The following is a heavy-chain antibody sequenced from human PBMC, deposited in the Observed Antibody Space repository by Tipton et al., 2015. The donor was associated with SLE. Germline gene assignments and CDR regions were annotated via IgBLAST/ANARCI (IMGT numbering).Heavy chain of an antibody. CDR2: IYHSGST. CDR1: GYSISSGYY. D-gene: IGHD5-18*01. CDR3: ARDYGGGYSYGDAFDI. Sequence: TLSLTCAVSGYSISSGYYWGWIRQPPGKGLEWIGSIYHSGSTYYNPSLKSRVTISVDTSKNQFSLKLSSVTAADTAVYYCARDYGGGYSYGDAFDIWGQGTMVTVSS. J-gene: IGHJ3*02. V-gene: IGHV4-38-2*02.